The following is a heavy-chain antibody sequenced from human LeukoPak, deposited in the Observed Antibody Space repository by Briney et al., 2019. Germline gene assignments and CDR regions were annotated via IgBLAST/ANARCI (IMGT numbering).Heavy chain of an antibody. CDR3: ARERYYYDSSGYYPYY. D-gene: IGHD3-22*01. J-gene: IGHJ4*02. CDR1: GYTFTGYY. CDR2: INPNSGGT. Sequence: ASVKVSCKASGYTFTGYYMHWVRQAPGQGLEWMGWINPNSGGTNYAQKFQGRVTMTRDMSTSTVYMELSSLRSEDTAVYYCARERYYYDSSGYYPYYWGQGTLVTVSS. V-gene: IGHV1-2*02.